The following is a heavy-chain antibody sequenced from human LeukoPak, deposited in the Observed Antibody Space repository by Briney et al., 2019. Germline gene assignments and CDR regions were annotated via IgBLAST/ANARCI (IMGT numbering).Heavy chain of an antibody. J-gene: IGHJ6*02. D-gene: IGHD6-19*01. CDR2: IYYSGSS. V-gene: IGHV4-59*01. CDR1: GGSIGSYY. CDR3: ARRVAGAGQDYYYYGMDV. Sequence: SETLSLTCTVSGGSIGSYYWSWIRQPQGKTLEWNGYIYYSGSSNYNPSLKGRATISVDASKKQLSLKLTSVTAADTAVYYCARRVAGAGQDYYYYGMDVWGQGTTVTVSS.